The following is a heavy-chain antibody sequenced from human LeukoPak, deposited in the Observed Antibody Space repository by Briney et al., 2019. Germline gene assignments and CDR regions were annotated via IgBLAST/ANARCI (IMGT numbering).Heavy chain of an antibody. CDR2: INHIGST. J-gene: IGHJ4*02. Sequence: ASETLSLTCAVYGGSFSGYYWSWIRQPPGKGLEWIGEINHIGSTNYNSSLKSRVTISVDTSKNQFSLKLSSVTAADTAVYYCARGGLYCGGDCYVDYWGQGTLVTVSS. CDR3: ARGGLYCGGDCYVDY. CDR1: GGSFSGYY. D-gene: IGHD2-21*02. V-gene: IGHV4-34*01.